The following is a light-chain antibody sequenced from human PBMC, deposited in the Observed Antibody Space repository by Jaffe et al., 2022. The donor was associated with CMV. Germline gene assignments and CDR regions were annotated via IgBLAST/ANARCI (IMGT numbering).Light chain of an antibody. CDR1: SSNIGNNY. J-gene: IGLJ3*02. CDR2: ENN. Sequence: QSVLTQPPSVSAAPGQKVTISCSGSSSNIGNNYVSWYQQLPGTAPKLLIYENNNRPSDIPDRFSGSKSGTSATLGITGLQTGDEADYYCGTWDSSLSGGGVFGGGTKLTVL. CDR3: GTWDSSLSGGGV. V-gene: IGLV1-51*02.